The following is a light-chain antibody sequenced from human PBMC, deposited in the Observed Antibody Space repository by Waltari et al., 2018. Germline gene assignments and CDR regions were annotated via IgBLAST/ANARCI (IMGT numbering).Light chain of an antibody. Sequence: QTVVTQEPSLSVSPGGTVTLTCALSSGSLSTTSYATWYQQTPGQAPRTLVYKANARSSGVPDRFSGSILGKPAALTITGAQADDESDYYCALYMGSGIWVFGGGTRLTVL. CDR2: KAN. V-gene: IGLV8-61*01. J-gene: IGLJ3*02. CDR1: SGSLSTTSY. CDR3: ALYMGSGIWV.